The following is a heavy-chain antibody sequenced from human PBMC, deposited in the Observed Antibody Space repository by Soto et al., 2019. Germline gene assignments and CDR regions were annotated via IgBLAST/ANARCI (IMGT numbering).Heavy chain of an antibody. Sequence: PGWSLRLSCAAAGFTFSSYWMHWVRQAPGKGLVWVSLINSDGSSTSYADSVKGRFTISRDNAKNTLYPQMNSLRAEDTAVYYCARVSAFDYWGQGTLVTVSS. J-gene: IGHJ4*02. V-gene: IGHV3-74*01. CDR2: INSDGSST. CDR1: GFTFSSYW. CDR3: ARVSAFDY.